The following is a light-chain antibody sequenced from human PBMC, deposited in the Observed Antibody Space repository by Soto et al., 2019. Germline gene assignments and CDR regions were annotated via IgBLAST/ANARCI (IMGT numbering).Light chain of an antibody. CDR3: SSYTSSTNYV. CDR2: EVS. J-gene: IGLJ1*01. V-gene: IGLV2-14*01. CDR1: SSDVGGYNY. Sequence: QAVLTQPASVSGSPGQSITISCTGTSSDVGGYNYVSWYQHHPGKAPKLMIYEVSYRPSGISNRFSGSKSGNTASLTISGLQAEDEADYYCSSYTSSTNYVFGTGTKVTVL.